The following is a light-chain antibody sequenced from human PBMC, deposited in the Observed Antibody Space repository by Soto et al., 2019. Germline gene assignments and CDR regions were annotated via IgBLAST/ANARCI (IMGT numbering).Light chain of an antibody. CDR2: GNS. V-gene: IGLV1-40*01. Sequence: QSVLTQQPSVSGAPGQRVTLSCTGGSPNIGAGYDVHWYQQLPGTAPKLLIYGNSNRPSGVPDRFSGSKSGTSASLAITGLQAEDEADYYCQSSDSSRGVVFGGGTKLTVL. CDR1: SPNIGAGYD. CDR3: QSSDSSRGVV. J-gene: IGLJ2*01.